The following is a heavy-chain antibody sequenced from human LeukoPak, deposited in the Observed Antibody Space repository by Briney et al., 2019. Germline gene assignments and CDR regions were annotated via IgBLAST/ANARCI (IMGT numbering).Heavy chain of an antibody. CDR1: GGTFSSYA. D-gene: IGHD6-19*01. Sequence: SVKVSCKASGGTFSSYAISWVRQAPGQGLEWMGGIIPIFGTANYAQKFQGRVTITADESTSTAYMVLRSLRSDDTAVYYCARDRIGSGWSWGWFDPWGQGTLVTVSS. CDR3: ARDRIGSGWSWGWFDP. J-gene: IGHJ5*02. V-gene: IGHV1-69*13. CDR2: IIPIFGTA.